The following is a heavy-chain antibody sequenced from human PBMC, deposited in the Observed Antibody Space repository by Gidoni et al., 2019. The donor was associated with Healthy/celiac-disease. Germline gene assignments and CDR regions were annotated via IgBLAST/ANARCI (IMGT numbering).Heavy chain of an antibody. CDR3: ARHDILTGYWYFDL. D-gene: IGHD3-9*01. V-gene: IGHV4-39*01. CDR2: IYYSGST. J-gene: IGHJ2*01. Sequence: GSIYYSGSTYYNPSLKSRVTISVDTSKNQFSLKLSSVTAADTAVYYCARHDILTGYWYFDLWGRGTLVTVSS.